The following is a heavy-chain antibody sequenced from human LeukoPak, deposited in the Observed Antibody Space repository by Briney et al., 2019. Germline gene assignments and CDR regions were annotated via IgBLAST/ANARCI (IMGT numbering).Heavy chain of an antibody. Sequence: SETLSLTCTVSGGSISSSSYYWGWIRQPPGKGLEWIGSIYCSGSTYYNPSLKSRVTISVDTSKNQFSLKLSSVTAADTAVYYCARDEGSGLFSFWGQGTLVTVSS. D-gene: IGHD3-22*01. CDR2: IYCSGST. CDR1: GGSISSSSYY. J-gene: IGHJ4*02. V-gene: IGHV4-39*07. CDR3: ARDEGSGLFSF.